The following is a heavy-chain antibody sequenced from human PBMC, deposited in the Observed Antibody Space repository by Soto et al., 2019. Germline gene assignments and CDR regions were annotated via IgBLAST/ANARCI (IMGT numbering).Heavy chain of an antibody. Sequence: GGSLRLSCAASGFTFSSYWMHWVRQAPGKGLVWVSRINSDGSSTSYADSVKGRFTISRDNAKNTLYPQMNSLRAEDTAVYYCARGTRSVRNHAFEIWGQGTMVTVSS. CDR2: INSDGSST. D-gene: IGHD2-15*01. CDR3: ARGTRSVRNHAFEI. J-gene: IGHJ3*02. V-gene: IGHV3-74*01. CDR1: GFTFSSYW.